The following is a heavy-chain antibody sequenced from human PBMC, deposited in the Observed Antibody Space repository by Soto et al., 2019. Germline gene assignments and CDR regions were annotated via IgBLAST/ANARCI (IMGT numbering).Heavy chain of an antibody. CDR2: INHSGST. J-gene: IGHJ4*02. Sequence: SETLSLTCAVDGGSFSGYYWSWIRQPPGKGLEWNGEINHSGSTNYNPSLKSRVTISVDTSKNQFSLKLSSVTAADTAAYYCAREAIVGASISRSFDSWGQGTLVT. D-gene: IGHD1-26*01. CDR3: AREAIVGASISRSFDS. V-gene: IGHV4-34*01. CDR1: GGSFSGYY.